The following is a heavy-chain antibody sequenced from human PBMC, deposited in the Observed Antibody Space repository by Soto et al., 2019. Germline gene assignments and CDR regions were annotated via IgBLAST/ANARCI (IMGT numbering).Heavy chain of an antibody. D-gene: IGHD3-9*01. CDR1: GFAFSTYG. Sequence: GGSLRLSCAATGFAFSTYGMHWVRQAPGKGREWVAAISYDGNEKYYADSLQGRFTISRDNSKNTVTLQMNNLTLDDTAVYYCATSFRYFDNWGQGTRVTVSS. V-gene: IGHV3-30*03. CDR3: ATSFRYFDN. J-gene: IGHJ4*02. CDR2: ISYDGNEK.